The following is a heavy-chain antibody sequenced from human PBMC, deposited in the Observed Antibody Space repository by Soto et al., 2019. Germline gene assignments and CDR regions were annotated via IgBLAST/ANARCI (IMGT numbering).Heavy chain of an antibody. Sequence: GGSLRLSCVASGFTFDDYGMHWVRQAPGKGLEWVSGISWNSGSIGYADSVKGRFTISRDNAKNSLYLQMNSLRAEDTALYYCAKDSHYYGSGGAIDISGQATIVTVSS. CDR1: GFTFDDYG. J-gene: IGHJ3*02. CDR3: AKDSHYYGSGGAIDI. V-gene: IGHV3-9*01. CDR2: ISWNSGSI. D-gene: IGHD3-10*01.